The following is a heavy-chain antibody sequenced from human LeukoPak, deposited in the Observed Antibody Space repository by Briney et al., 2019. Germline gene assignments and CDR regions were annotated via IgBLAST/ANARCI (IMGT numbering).Heavy chain of an antibody. CDR1: GGSISSSSYY. CDR2: INHSGST. CDR3: ARQVAARRAFFDY. Sequence: SETLSLTCTVSGGSISSSSYYWSWIRQPPGKGLEWIGEINHSGSTNYNPSLKSRVTISVDTSKNQFSLKLSSVTAADTAVYYCARQVAARRAFFDYWGQGTLVTVSS. V-gene: IGHV4-39*01. J-gene: IGHJ4*02. D-gene: IGHD6-6*01.